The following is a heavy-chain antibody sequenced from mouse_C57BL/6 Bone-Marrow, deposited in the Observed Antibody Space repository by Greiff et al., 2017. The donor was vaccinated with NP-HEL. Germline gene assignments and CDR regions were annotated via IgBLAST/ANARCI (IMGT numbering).Heavy chain of an antibody. CDR1: GYTFTSYW. V-gene: IGHV1-55*01. J-gene: IGHJ4*01. CDR3: ARPYYYGSSDPLYYYAMDY. Sequence: QVQLQQSGAELVKPGASVKMSCKASGYTFTSYWITWVKQRPGQGLEWIGDIYPGSGSTNYNEKFKSKATLTVDTSSSTAYMQLSSLTSEDSAVYYCARPYYYGSSDPLYYYAMDYWGQGTSVTVSS. CDR2: IYPGSGST. D-gene: IGHD1-1*01.